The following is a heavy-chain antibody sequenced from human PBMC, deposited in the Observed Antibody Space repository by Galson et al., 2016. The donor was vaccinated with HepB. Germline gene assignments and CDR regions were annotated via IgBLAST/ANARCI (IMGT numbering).Heavy chain of an antibody. Sequence: SVKVSCKASGYTFTSYGISWVRQAPGQGLEWMGWISAYNGNTNYAQKLQGRVTMTTDTSTSTAYMELRSLRSDDTAGYYCAGSIAAATLDHWGQGTQVTVSS. CDR3: AGSIAAATLDH. J-gene: IGHJ4*02. D-gene: IGHD6-13*01. CDR1: GYTFTSYG. CDR2: ISAYNGNT. V-gene: IGHV1-18*01.